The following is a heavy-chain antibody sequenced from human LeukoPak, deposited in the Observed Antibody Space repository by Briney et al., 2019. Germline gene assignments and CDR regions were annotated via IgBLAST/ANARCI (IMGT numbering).Heavy chain of an antibody. CDR1: GFTFSHFG. CDR3: VGASYGDGA. D-gene: IGHD4-17*01. V-gene: IGHV3-33*01. CDR2: IWYDGSKA. J-gene: IGHJ5*02. Sequence: HPGKSLRLSCAASGFTFSHFGMHWVRQAPGKGLEWVAVIWYDGSKAEYADSVKGRFTVSKDDSKSTVYLEMNSLRVEDTAVYYCVGASYGDGAWGQGTLVTVSS.